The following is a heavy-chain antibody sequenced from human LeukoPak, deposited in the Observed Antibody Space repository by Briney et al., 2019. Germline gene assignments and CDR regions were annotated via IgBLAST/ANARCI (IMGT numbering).Heavy chain of an antibody. CDR1: GGSISSGGYY. D-gene: IGHD6-13*01. V-gene: IGHV4-31*03. Sequence: SETLSLTCTVSGGSISSGGYYWSWIRQHPGKGLEWIGYIYYSGSTYYNPSLKSRVTISVDTSKNQFSLKLSSVTAADTAVYYCARGGAAGPFDAFDIWGQGTMVTVSS. J-gene: IGHJ3*02. CDR3: ARGGAAGPFDAFDI. CDR2: IYYSGST.